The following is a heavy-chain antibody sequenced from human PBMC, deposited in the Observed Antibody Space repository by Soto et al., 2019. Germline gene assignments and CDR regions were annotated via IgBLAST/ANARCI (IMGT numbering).Heavy chain of an antibody. CDR2: IYWDDSK. J-gene: IGHJ4*02. CDR3: AHKGPEDWPLDH. V-gene: IGHV2-5*02. Sequence: QITLKESGPTLVRPTQTLTLTCAFSGFSLSTSGVGVGWIRQPPGKALEWLAVIYWDDSKHYSPSLRSRLTITQDTPKNQVVLKMTNMDPIDTGTYYCAHKGPEDWPLDHRGQGTLVTVSS. CDR1: GFSLSTSGVG. D-gene: IGHD3-9*01.